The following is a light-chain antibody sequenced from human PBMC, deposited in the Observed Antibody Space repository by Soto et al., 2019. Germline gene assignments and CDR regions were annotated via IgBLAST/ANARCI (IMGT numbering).Light chain of an antibody. J-gene: IGKJ4*01. V-gene: IGKV2-24*01. CDR3: MQSTQFPLT. CDR2: KVA. Sequence: EIVMTQTPLSSAVTLGQPASISCRSSQSPVHSDGNTYLTWLQVVPGRSPRPLIYKVADRFSVVPDRIAGSGAETDFTLRISRVEAEDVGTYYCMQSTQFPLTFGGGTKVDIK. CDR1: QSPVHSDGNTY.